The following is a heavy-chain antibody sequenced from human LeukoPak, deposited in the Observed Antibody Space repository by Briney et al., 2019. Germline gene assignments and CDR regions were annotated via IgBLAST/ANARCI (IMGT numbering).Heavy chain of an antibody. Sequence: ASVKVSCKASGYSLTTYYMHWVRQAPGHGLEWMAIINPSGGSTNYAQKFQGRVTMTRDTPTNTVYMEMSSLRIEDTAVYYCASVYLHGMDVWGQGTTVTVSS. D-gene: IGHD1-14*01. V-gene: IGHV1-46*01. CDR3: ASVYLHGMDV. J-gene: IGHJ6*02. CDR1: GYSLTTYY. CDR2: INPSGGST.